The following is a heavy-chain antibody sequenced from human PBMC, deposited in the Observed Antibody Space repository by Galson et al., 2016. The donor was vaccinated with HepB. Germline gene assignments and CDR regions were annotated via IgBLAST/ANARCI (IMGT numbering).Heavy chain of an antibody. CDR2: ISMSGGSR. Sequence: SLRLSCAASGFTFSSYGMTWVRQAPGKGLEDVSRISMSGGSRDYAESVKGRFTISRDNSRSTLFLQMNSLRAEDTGVYYCVRGSTAPDVWGKGTTVTVSS. J-gene: IGHJ6*04. D-gene: IGHD3-16*01. V-gene: IGHV3-23*01. CDR1: GFTFSSYG. CDR3: VRGSTAPDV.